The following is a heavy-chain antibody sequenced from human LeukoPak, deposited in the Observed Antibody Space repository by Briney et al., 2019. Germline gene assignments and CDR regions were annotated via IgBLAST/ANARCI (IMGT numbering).Heavy chain of an antibody. CDR2: ISYDGSNK. J-gene: IGHJ3*02. D-gene: IGHD3-9*01. V-gene: IGHV3-30*18. CDR3: AKVLLRYFALI. CDR1: GFTFSSYG. Sequence: GGSLRLSCAASGFTFSSYGMHWLRQAPGKGLEWVAVISYDGSNKYYADSVKGRFTISRDNSKNTLYLQINSLRAEDTAVYYCAKVLLRYFALIWGPGTIVTVSS.